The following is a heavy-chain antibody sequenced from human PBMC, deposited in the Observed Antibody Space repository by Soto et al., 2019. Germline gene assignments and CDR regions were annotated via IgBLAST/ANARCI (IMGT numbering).Heavy chain of an antibody. Sequence: TGGSLRLSCAASGFTFSSYWMHWVRQAPGKGLVWVSRINSDGSSTSYADSVKGRFTISRDNAKNTLYLQMNSLRAEDTAVYYCAREPSEQWLAGGYYYYYGMDVWGQGTTVTVSS. J-gene: IGHJ6*02. CDR3: AREPSEQWLAGGYYYYYGMDV. D-gene: IGHD6-19*01. CDR2: INSDGSST. V-gene: IGHV3-74*01. CDR1: GFTFSSYW.